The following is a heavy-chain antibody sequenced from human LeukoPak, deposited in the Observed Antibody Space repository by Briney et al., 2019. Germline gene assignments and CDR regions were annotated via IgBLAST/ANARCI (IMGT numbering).Heavy chain of an antibody. CDR2: LSYDGSNT. CDR1: GFTFSSYW. J-gene: IGHJ4*02. V-gene: IGHV3-30*03. D-gene: IGHD3-10*01. Sequence: GGSLRLSCAASGFTFSSYWMSWVRQAPGKGLEWVAVLSYDGSNTYYRDSVRGRFTISRDNSKNTLYLQMDSLRAEDTAVYYCARDTSSYYYGSGSFDYWGQGTLVTVSS. CDR3: ARDTSSYYYGSGSFDY.